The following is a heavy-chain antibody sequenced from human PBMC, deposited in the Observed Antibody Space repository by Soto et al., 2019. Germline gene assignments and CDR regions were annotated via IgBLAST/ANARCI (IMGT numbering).Heavy chain of an antibody. CDR2: IYYSGST. CDR1: GGSISSRGYY. V-gene: IGHV4-39*01. Sequence: ASETLSLTCTVSGGSISSRGYYWGWIRQPPGKGLEWIGTIYYSGSTYYNPSLKSRVTISVDTSKNQFSLKLSSVTAADTAVYYCATSSWFDPWGQGTLVTV. CDR3: ATSSWFDP. D-gene: IGHD6-13*01. J-gene: IGHJ5*02.